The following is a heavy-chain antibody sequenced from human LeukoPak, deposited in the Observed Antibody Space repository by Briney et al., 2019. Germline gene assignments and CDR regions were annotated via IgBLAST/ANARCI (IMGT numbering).Heavy chain of an antibody. J-gene: IGHJ4*02. V-gene: IGHV1-2*02. CDR1: GYTFTSYA. CDR3: ARDTDEYSSSTHFDY. CDR2: INPNSGGT. D-gene: IGHD6-6*01. Sequence: GASVKVSCKASGYTFTSYAMNWVRQAPGQGLEWMGWINPNSGGTNYAQKFQGRVTMTRDTSISTAYMELSRLRSDDTAVYYCARDTDEYSSSTHFDYWGQGTLVTVSS.